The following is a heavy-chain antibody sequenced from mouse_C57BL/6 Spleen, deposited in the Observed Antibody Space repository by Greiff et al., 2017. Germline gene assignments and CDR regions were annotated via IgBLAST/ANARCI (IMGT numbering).Heavy chain of an antibody. J-gene: IGHJ4*01. Sequence: EVQLQQSGPELVKPGASVKLSCKASGYTFTDYYMHWVKQSPGKSLEWIGEINPNNGGTSYNQKFKGKATLTVDKASSTAYMELRSLTSEDSAVYYWARRGHCSNYGYAMDYWGQGTSVTVSS. CDR3: ARRGHCSNYGYAMDY. CDR2: INPNNGGT. V-gene: IGHV1-26*01. CDR1: GYTFTDYY. D-gene: IGHD2-5*01.